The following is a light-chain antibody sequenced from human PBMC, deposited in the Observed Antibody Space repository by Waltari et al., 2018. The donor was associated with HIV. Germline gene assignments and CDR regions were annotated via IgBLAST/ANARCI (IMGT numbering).Light chain of an antibody. CDR1: QSVNTL. J-gene: IGKJ5*01. CDR3: QQYNNWPIT. CDR2: GAS. Sequence: EVVLTQSPATLSVSAGERATLSCRGSQSVNTLLAWYQQKPGQPPRLLIYGASTRAADIPARFSGSGSGTEFTLAISSLQSGDSAVYYCQQYNNWPITFGQGTRLEIE. V-gene: IGKV3-15*01.